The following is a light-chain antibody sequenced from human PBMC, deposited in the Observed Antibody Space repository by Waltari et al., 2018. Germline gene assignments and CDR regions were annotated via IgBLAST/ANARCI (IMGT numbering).Light chain of an antibody. CDR1: ESLVYSDGNTY. Sequence: DVVMTQSPLSLPVTLGQSASFSCRSSESLVYSDGNTYLTWFQQRPGQSPRRLIYKVSHRDSGVSDRFSGSGSGTHFTLNISRVEAEDVAIYHCMQNTHWPLTFSGGTKVEIK. CDR3: MQNTHWPLT. J-gene: IGKJ4*01. V-gene: IGKV2-30*01. CDR2: KVS.